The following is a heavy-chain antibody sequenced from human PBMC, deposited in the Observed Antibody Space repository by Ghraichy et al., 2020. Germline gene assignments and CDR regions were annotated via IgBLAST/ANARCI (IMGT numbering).Heavy chain of an antibody. D-gene: IGHD4-23*01. CDR2: ITSSSSFK. Sequence: GGSLRLSCVGSGFTFSSYSMNWVRQSPGKGLEWISYITSSSSFKSYADSVKGRFTISRDNAHNSLYLEMNSLRDEDTAVYFCARGSTVVRFFYYDGMDVWGQGTTVTVSS. CDR1: GFTFSSYS. J-gene: IGHJ6*02. CDR3: ARGSTVVRFFYYDGMDV. V-gene: IGHV3-48*02.